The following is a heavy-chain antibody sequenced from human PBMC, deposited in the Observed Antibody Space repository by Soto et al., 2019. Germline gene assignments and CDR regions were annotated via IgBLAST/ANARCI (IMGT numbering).Heavy chain of an antibody. CDR1: LGTFSSYA. D-gene: IGHD6-19*01. J-gene: IGHJ4*02. CDR3: AREADYSSGSTD. CDR2: IIPIFGTA. Sequence: FSCKASLGTFSSYAISWVRQAPGQGLEWMGGIIPIFGTANYAQKFQGRVTITADESTSTAYMELSSLRSEDTAVYYCAREADYSSGSTDWGQGTLVTVYS. V-gene: IGHV1-69*01.